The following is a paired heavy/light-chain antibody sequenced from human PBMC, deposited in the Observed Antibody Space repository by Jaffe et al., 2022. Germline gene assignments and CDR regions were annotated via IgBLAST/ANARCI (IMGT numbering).Light chain of an antibody. V-gene: IGLV1-44*01. CDR2: SNT. J-gene: IGLJ3*02. CDR1: SSNIGSNP. Sequence: QSLLSQPPSASGTPGQRVTISCYGSSSNIGSNPVSWYLQLPGTAPKLLIYSNTQRPSGVPDRFAGSESGTSASLAISGLQSEDEADYYCAAWDDGLNAWVFGGGTKLTVL. CDR3: AAWDDGLNAWV.
Heavy chain of an antibody. D-gene: IGHD3-22*01. J-gene: IGHJ2*01. CDR3: AHSETSSGYYPGYWYFGL. CDR2: IYWDDDK. Sequence: QITLKESGPTLVKPTQTLTLTCTFSGFSLSTSGVGVGWFRQPPGKALEWLALIYWDDDKNYSPSLKSRLTLIKDTSKNQVVLTMTNMDPVDSATYYCAHSETSSGYYPGYWYFGLWGRGTLVTVSS. V-gene: IGHV2-5*02. CDR1: GFSLSTSGVG.